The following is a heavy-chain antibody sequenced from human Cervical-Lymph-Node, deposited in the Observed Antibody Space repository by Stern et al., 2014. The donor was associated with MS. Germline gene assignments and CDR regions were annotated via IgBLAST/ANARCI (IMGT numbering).Heavy chain of an antibody. CDR2: IYPYDSDT. Sequence: EVQLVESGAEVKKPGESLKISCKLSGYSFTIYYIAWVRQTPGKGLEWMGVIYPYDSDTAYSPSFKGQVTISADKSITTAYLQWSSLRASDTAMYYCARHVQGFDYWGQGTLVTVSS. V-gene: IGHV5-51*01. J-gene: IGHJ4*02. CDR1: GYSFTIYY. CDR3: ARHVQGFDY.